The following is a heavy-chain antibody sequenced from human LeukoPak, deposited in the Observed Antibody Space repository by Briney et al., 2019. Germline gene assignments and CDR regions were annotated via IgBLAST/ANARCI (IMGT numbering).Heavy chain of an antibody. D-gene: IGHD3-3*01. CDR1: GYTFTGYY. CDR2: INPNSGGT. J-gene: IGHJ4*02. Sequence: ASVKVSCKASGYTFTGYYMHWVRQAPGQGLEWMGWINPNSGGTNYAQKFQGRVTMTRDTSISTAYMELSRLRSDDTAVYYCVRNYDFWSGSLAFDYWGQGTLVTVSS. V-gene: IGHV1-2*02. CDR3: VRNYDFWSGSLAFDY.